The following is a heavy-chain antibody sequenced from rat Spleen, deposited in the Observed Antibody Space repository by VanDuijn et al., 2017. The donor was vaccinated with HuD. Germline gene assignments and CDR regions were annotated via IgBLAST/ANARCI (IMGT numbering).Heavy chain of an antibody. CDR3: SRRHYGYTDYFDY. J-gene: IGHJ2*01. V-gene: IGHV5S10*01. CDR1: GFTFSDYY. CDR2: IILDGGRN. Sequence: EVQLVESDGALVQPGRSLKLSCAASGFTFSDYYMAWVRPAPTTGLEWVATIILDGGRNYYRASVKGRFTLSREDAKSTPSLQMDSLRTEDTATYYCSRRHYGYTDYFDYWGQGVMVTVSS. D-gene: IGHD1-9*01.